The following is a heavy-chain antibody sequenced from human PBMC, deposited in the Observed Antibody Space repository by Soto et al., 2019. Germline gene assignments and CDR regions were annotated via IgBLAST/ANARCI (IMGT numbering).Heavy chain of an antibody. CDR1: GYTFTGYY. Sequence: ASVNVSCKSAGYTFTGYYIHWVRQAPGQGLEWMGWINPNSGGTNYAQKFQGRVTMTRDTSISTAYMELSRLRSDDTAVYYCATQRRGGSMIVPTPPVEFDYWGRGTLVTVSS. D-gene: IGHD3-22*01. J-gene: IGHJ4*02. CDR2: INPNSGGT. V-gene: IGHV1-2*02. CDR3: ATQRRGGSMIVPTPPVEFDY.